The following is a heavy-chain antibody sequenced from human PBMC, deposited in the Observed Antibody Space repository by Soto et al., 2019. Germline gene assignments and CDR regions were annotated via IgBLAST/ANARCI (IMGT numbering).Heavy chain of an antibody. CDR2: FDPEDGET. CDR3: ATAEPRYYDFWSGYPRAAFDI. J-gene: IGHJ3*02. CDR1: GYTLTELS. Sequence: ASVKVSCKVSGYTLTELSMHWVRQAPGKGREWMGGFDPEDGETIYAQKFQGRVTMTEDTSTDTAYMELSSLRSEDTAVYYCATAEPRYYDFWSGYPRAAFDIWGQGTMVTVSS. V-gene: IGHV1-24*01. D-gene: IGHD3-3*01.